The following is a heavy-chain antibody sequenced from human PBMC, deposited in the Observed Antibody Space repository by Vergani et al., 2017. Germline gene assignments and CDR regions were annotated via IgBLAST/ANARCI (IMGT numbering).Heavy chain of an antibody. D-gene: IGHD6-13*01. J-gene: IGHJ4*02. V-gene: IGHV4-30-2*01. CDR3: ARGAMALVQVDY. Sequence: QLQLQESGSGLVKPSQTLSLTCAVSGGSISSGGYSWGWIRQPPGKGLGWIGYIYHSGRTYSNPSLKSRVTISVDRSKNQFSLKLSSVSAADTAVYYCARGAMALVQVDYWGQGTLVTVSS. CDR1: GGSISSGGYS. CDR2: IYHSGRT.